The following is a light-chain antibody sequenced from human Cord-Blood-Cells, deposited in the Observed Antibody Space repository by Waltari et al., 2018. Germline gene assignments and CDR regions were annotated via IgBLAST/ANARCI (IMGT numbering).Light chain of an antibody. CDR1: SSDVGGYNY. CDR2: EVS. J-gene: IGLJ1*01. Sequence: QSALTQPPSASGSPGQSVTISCTGTSSDVGGYNYVSWYQQHPGKAPKLMIYEVSKRAAGVPVRFSGSKSGNTASLTVTGLQAEDEADYYCSSYAGRNNSVFETGPKVTVL. CDR3: SSYAGRNNSV. V-gene: IGLV2-8*01.